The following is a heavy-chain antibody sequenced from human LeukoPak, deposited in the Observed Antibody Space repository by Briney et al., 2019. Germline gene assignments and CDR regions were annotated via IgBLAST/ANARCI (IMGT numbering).Heavy chain of an antibody. J-gene: IGHJ4*02. V-gene: IGHV1-69*05. D-gene: IGHD3-9*01. CDR2: IIPIFGTA. CDR3: ARDGYYDILTGYYLRAFDY. Sequence: GASVKVSCKASGGTFSSYAISWVRQAPGQGLEWMGGIIPIFGTANYAQKFQGRVTITTDESTSTAYMELSSLRSEDTAVYYCARDGYYDILTGYYLRAFDYWGQGTLVTVSS. CDR1: GGTFSSYA.